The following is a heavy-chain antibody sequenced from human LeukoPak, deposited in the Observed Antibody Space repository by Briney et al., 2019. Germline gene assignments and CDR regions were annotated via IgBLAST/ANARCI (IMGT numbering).Heavy chain of an antibody. D-gene: IGHD3-22*01. CDR3: AKGSPVNYYDSSGYN. CDR1: GFTFDDYA. V-gene: IGHV3-9*01. Sequence: PGRSLRLSCAASGFTFDDYAMHWVRQAPGKGLEWVSGISWNSGSIGYADSVKGRFTIPRDNAKNSLYLQMNSLRAEDTALYYCAKGSPVNYYDSSGYNWGQGTLVTVSS. CDR2: ISWNSGSI. J-gene: IGHJ4*02.